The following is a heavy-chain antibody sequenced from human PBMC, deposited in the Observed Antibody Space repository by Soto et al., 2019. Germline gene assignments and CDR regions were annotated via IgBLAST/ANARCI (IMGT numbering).Heavy chain of an antibody. Sequence: PAGSLRLSCAASVFTFGTNYMTWVRQAPRKGLEWVSITYTTDTTYYADSVRGRFTISIDDSKITVDLQMISLTAEDTAVYFCAGGYSVGDYWGQGP. D-gene: IGHD5-18*01. V-gene: IGHV3-66*01. CDR2: TYTTDTT. J-gene: IGHJ4*02. CDR3: AGGYSVGDY. CDR1: VFTFGTNY.